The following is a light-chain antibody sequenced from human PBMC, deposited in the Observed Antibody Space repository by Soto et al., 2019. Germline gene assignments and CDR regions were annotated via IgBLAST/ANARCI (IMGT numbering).Light chain of an antibody. V-gene: IGLV1-44*01. Sequence: QAVVTQPPSASGTPGQRVTISCSGSSSNIGSNTVNWYQQLPGTAPKLLIYSNNQRPSGVPVRFSGSKSGTSASLAISGRQSEDEADYFCAAWDDSLNGVVFGGETKLTVL. J-gene: IGLJ2*01. CDR3: AAWDDSLNGVV. CDR1: SSNIGSNT. CDR2: SNN.